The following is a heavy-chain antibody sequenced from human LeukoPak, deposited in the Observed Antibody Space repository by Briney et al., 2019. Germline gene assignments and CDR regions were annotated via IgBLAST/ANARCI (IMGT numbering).Heavy chain of an antibody. V-gene: IGHV4-34*01. CDR2: INHSGST. Sequence: SETLSLTCAVYGGSFSGYYWSWIRQPPGKGLEWIGEINHSGSTNYNPSLKSRVTISVDTSKNQSSLKLSSVTAADTAVYYCARNRGVRGVYDYWGQGTLVTVSS. J-gene: IGHJ4*02. CDR3: ARNRGVRGVYDY. D-gene: IGHD3-10*01. CDR1: GGSFSGYY.